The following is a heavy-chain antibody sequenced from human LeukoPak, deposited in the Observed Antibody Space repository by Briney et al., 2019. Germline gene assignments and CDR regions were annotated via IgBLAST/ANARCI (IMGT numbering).Heavy chain of an antibody. CDR1: GFTFSDYG. Sequence: GGSLRLSCAAAGFTFSDYGMHWVRQAPGKGLEWVAVISNDGGSEYYADSGEGRFTISRENSKNTLYLQMTSLRAEDTAVYYCAKDQRGVLLWFGESPADVWGKGTTVTISS. D-gene: IGHD3-10*01. J-gene: IGHJ6*04. CDR3: AKDQRGVLLWFGESPADV. CDR2: ISNDGGSE. V-gene: IGHV3-30*18.